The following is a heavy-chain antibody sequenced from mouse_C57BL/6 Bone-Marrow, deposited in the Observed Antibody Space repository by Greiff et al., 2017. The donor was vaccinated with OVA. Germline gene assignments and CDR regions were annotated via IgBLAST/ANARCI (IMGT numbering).Heavy chain of an antibody. Sequence: EVKLEESGGGLVQPGGSMKLSCAASGFTFSDAWMDWVRQSPEKGLEWVAEIRNKANNHATYYAESVNGRFTISRDDSKSSVYLQMNSLRAEDTGIYYCTSAYYSNYGYFDYWGQGTTLTVSS. CDR1: GFTFSDAW. J-gene: IGHJ2*01. V-gene: IGHV6-6*01. CDR2: IRNKANNHAT. CDR3: TSAYYSNYGYFDY. D-gene: IGHD2-5*01.